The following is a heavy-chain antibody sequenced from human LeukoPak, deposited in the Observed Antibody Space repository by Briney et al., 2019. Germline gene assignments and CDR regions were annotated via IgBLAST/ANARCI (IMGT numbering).Heavy chain of an antibody. CDR3: ARRGGYYDSSGYLDY. D-gene: IGHD3-22*01. J-gene: IGHJ4*02. V-gene: IGHV4-61*02. Sequence: SETLSLTCTVSGGSISSGSYYWSWIRQPAGKGLEWIERIYTSGSTNYNPSLKSRVTISVDTSKNQFSLKLSSVTAADTAVYYCARRGGYYDSSGYLDYWGQGTLVTVSS. CDR2: IYTSGST. CDR1: GGSISSGSYY.